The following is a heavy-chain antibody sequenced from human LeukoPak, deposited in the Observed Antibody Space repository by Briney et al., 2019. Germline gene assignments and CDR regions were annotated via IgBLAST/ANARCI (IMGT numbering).Heavy chain of an antibody. Sequence: PGGSLRLSCAASGFTFSSYSTNWVRQAPGKGLEWVSSISSSSSYIYYADSVKGRFTISRDNAKNSLYLQMNSLRAEDTAVYYCARGLMTTVNWFDPWGQGTLVTVSS. J-gene: IGHJ5*02. CDR1: GFTFSSYS. CDR2: ISSSSSYI. D-gene: IGHD4-17*01. CDR3: ARGLMTTVNWFDP. V-gene: IGHV3-21*01.